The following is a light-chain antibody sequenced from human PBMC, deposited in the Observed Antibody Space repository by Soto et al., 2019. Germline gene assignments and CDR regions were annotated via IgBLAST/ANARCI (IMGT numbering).Light chain of an antibody. V-gene: IGKV3-20*01. CDR3: QQYGSSPLT. J-gene: IGKJ4*01. Sequence: EIVLTQSPGTLSLSPGERATLSCRASQSVSSSFLAWYQQKPGQAPRLLIYGASSRATGIPDRFSGSGSGTDFTLTISRLEPEDVAVYYCQQYGSSPLTFGGGPKVELK. CDR1: QSVSSSF. CDR2: GAS.